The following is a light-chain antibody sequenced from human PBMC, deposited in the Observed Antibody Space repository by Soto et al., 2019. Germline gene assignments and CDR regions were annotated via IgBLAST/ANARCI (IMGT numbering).Light chain of an antibody. V-gene: IGKV2-28*01. CDR3: MQPRYTPLT. CDR2: LSS. J-gene: IGKJ1*01. CDR1: QSLLYTNGYNY. Sequence: DIVMTQSPLSLPVTPGEPASISCRTSQSLLYTNGYNYVDWFVQKPGQSPQLLIDLSSNRASGVPDRFSGSGSGTDFTLKISKVEAEDVGVYYCMQPRYTPLTFGKGTKVEIK.